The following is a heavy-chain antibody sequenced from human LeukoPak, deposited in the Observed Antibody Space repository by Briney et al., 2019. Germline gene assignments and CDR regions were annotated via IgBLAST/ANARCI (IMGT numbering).Heavy chain of an antibody. D-gene: IGHD3-22*01. Sequence: SETLSLTCTVSGGSISSYYWSWIRQPPGKGLEWIGYIYYSGSTNYNPSLKSRVTISVDTSKNQFSLKLSSVTAADTAVYYCARGQGYYYDSSGFDYWGQGTLVTVSS. CDR3: ARGQGYYYDSSGFDY. CDR2: IYYSGST. V-gene: IGHV4-59*01. J-gene: IGHJ4*02. CDR1: GGSISSYY.